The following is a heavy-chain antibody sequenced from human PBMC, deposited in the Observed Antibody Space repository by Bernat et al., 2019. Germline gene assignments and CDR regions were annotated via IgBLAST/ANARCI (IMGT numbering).Heavy chain of an antibody. D-gene: IGHD3-9*01. J-gene: IGHJ5*02. CDR1: GGTFSSYA. Sequence: QVQLVQSGAEVKKPGSSVKVSCKASGGTFSSYAISWVRQAPGQGLEWMGGIIPIFGTANYAQKFQGRVTITADESTSTAYMELSSLRSEDTAVYYCARDAPRVNFDWLSRREYNWFDPWGQGTLVTVSS. V-gene: IGHV1-69*01. CDR2: IIPIFGTA. CDR3: ARDAPRVNFDWLSRREYNWFDP.